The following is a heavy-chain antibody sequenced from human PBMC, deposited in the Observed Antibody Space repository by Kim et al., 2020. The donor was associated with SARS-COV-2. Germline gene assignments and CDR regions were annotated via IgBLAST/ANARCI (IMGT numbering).Heavy chain of an antibody. V-gene: IGHV4-61*01. D-gene: IGHD4-4*01. J-gene: IGHJ4*02. CDR3: AGGKILSTFDY. CDR1: GGSVSSCSNY. Sequence: SETLSLTCTVSGGSVSSCSNYWSWIRQPPGKGLEWFGYGYYSGNTNYNPSHKRRVTISEDTAKNQFSLKLTSVTAADTAVYYGAGGKILSTFDYGGQGTLVTVSS. CDR2: GYYSGNT.